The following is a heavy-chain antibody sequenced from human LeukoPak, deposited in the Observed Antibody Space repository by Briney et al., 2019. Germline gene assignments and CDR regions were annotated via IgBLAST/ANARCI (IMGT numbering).Heavy chain of an antibody. D-gene: IGHD6-13*01. CDR2: ISSSSSYI. CDR3: ARAAAGTGGFDY. J-gene: IGHJ4*02. Sequence: GGSLRLSCAASGFTLSNYYMSWVRQAPGKGLEWVSSISSSSSYIYYADSVKGRFTISRDNAKNSLYLQMNSLRAEDTAVYYCARAAAGTGGFDYWGQGTLVTVSS. V-gene: IGHV3-21*01. CDR1: GFTLSNYY.